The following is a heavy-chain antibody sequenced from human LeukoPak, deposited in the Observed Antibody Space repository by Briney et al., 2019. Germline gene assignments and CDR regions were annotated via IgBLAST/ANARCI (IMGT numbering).Heavy chain of an antibody. D-gene: IGHD2-2*01. Sequence: PGGSLRLSCAASGFTFSSYGMHWVRQAPGKGLEWVAFIRYDGSNKYYADSVKGRFTISRDNSKNTLYLQMNSLRAEDTAVYYCAKVGYCSSTSSAYFDYWGQGTLVTVSS. CDR2: IRYDGSNK. CDR1: GFTFSSYG. CDR3: AKVGYCSSTSSAYFDY. J-gene: IGHJ4*02. V-gene: IGHV3-30*02.